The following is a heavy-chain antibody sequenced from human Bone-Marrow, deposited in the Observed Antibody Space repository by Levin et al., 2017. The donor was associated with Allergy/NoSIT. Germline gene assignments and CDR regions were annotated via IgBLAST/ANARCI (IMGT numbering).Heavy chain of an antibody. Sequence: SETLSLTCTVSGGSISSYYWSWIRQPTGKGLEWIGRIYISGNTNYNTSLKSRIAMSLDTSRNQVSLNLNSVTAADTAVYYCARDSGGNGYPDYWGKGTLVTVSS. CDR2: IYISGNT. V-gene: IGHV4-4*07. D-gene: IGHD3-22*01. CDR3: ARDSGGNGYPDY. CDR1: GGSISSYY. J-gene: IGHJ4*02.